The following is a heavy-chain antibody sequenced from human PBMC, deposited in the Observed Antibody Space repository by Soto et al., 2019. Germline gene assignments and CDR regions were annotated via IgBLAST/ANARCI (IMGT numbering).Heavy chain of an antibody. CDR2: FYSSGSI. V-gene: IGHV4-31*03. CDR3: ARMYSSGSGWFHP. Sequence: ASETLSLPCFVSGYSITAGGYYWSWIRHHPGKGLEWIGSFYSSGSIIYNPSLRSRVSISGDTSSNQFSMSLTSVTAADAARYYCARMYSSGSGWFHPWGQGTLVTVAS. J-gene: IGHJ5*02. D-gene: IGHD6-19*01. CDR1: GYSITAGGYY.